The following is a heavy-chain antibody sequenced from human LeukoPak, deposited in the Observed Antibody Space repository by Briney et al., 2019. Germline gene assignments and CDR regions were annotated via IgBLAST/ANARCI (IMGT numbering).Heavy chain of an antibody. J-gene: IGHJ4*02. CDR3: ARSLYYYDSSPFDY. CDR2: INHSGST. V-gene: IGHV4-34*01. CDR1: GGSFSGYY. Sequence: ASETLSLTCAVYGGSFSGYYWSWIRQPPGKGLEWIGEINHSGSTNYNPSLKSRVTMSVDTSKNQFSLKLSSVTAADTAVYYCARSLYYYDSSPFDYWGQGTLVTVSS. D-gene: IGHD3-22*01.